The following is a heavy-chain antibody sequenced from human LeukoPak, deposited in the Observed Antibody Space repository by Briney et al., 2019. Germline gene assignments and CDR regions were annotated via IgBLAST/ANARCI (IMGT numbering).Heavy chain of an antibody. V-gene: IGHV3-20*04. D-gene: IGHD2-2*01. Sequence: GGSLRLSCEASGFIFEDFGMSWVRQAPGKGLEWISGINWNGGSRSHADSVRDRFAISRYNAKNALFLQMNNLRGDDTALYYCVRLRDLSQRTDDAFDLWGQGTMVTVSS. CDR3: VRLRDLSQRTDDAFDL. J-gene: IGHJ3*01. CDR2: INWNGGSR. CDR1: GFIFEDFG.